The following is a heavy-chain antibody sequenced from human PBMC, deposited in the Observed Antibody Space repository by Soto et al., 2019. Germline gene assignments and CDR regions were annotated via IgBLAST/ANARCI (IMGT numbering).Heavy chain of an antibody. V-gene: IGHV3-73*01. CDR1: GFTFSATA. Sequence: EVQLVESGGGLVHPGESLRLSCATSGFTFSATAIHWVRQASGKGLEWVGRIRSKGNTYATAYAASVQGRFTISRDDSTNTAYLQMNSLKTDDTAVYYCASKSFSLLIDYWGQGTLVTVSS. CDR3: ASKSFSLLIDY. CDR2: IRSKGNTYAT. J-gene: IGHJ4*02.